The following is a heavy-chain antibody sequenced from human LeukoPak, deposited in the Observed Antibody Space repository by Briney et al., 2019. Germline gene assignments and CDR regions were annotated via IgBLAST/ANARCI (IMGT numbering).Heavy chain of an antibody. V-gene: IGHV3-66*01. CDR2: IYSGGSI. Sequence: PGGSLRLSCAASGFTVSDDYMSWVRQAPGKGLEWVSIIYSGGSIDYADSVKGRFTISRDKSKNTLFLQMNSLRAEDTAVYYCASGGYCTSISCYGSWGQGTLVTVSS. D-gene: IGHD2-2*01. CDR1: GFTVSDDY. J-gene: IGHJ5*02. CDR3: ASGGYCTSISCYGS.